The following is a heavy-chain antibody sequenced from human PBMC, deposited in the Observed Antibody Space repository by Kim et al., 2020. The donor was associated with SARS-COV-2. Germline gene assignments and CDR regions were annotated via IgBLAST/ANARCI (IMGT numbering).Heavy chain of an antibody. CDR3: ASTIRYFDWIDY. V-gene: IGHV4-39*01. CDR2: IYYSGST. J-gene: IGHJ4*02. CDR1: GGSISSSSYY. Sequence: SETLSLTCTVSGGSISSSSYYWGWIRQPPGKGLEWIGSIYYSGSTYYNPSLKSRVTISVDTSKNQFSLKLSSVTAADTAVYYCASTIRYFDWIDYWGQGTLVTVSS. D-gene: IGHD3-9*01.